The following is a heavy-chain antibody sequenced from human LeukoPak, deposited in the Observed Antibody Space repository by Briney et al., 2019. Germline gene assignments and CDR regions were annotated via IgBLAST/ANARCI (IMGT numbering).Heavy chain of an antibody. V-gene: IGHV1-46*01. D-gene: IGHD2-21*02. CDR2: INPRGGST. J-gene: IGHJ4*02. CDR1: GYIFTTYF. CDR3: ARVGTTGATADS. Sequence: ASVKVSCKASGYIFTTYFMHWLRQAPGQGPEWMGIINPRGGSTDYAQKFQDRITMTSDTSTSTVYMELKSLTSEDTAVYFCARVGTTGATADSWGQGTLVTVSS.